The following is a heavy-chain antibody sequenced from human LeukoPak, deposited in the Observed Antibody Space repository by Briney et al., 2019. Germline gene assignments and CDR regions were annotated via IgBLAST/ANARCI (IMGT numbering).Heavy chain of an antibody. CDR3: AKGQELDDGVFDS. J-gene: IGHJ4*02. CDR2: IRSNGDTA. D-gene: IGHD1-1*01. V-gene: IGHV3-23*01. Sequence: GGSLRLSCTASGFTFSSIALTWARQAPGKGLEWVSTIRSNGDTAYNADSVNGRFTISRDNSKNTLYLQMDSLRVEDTAIYYCAKGQELDDGVFDSWGQGTLVTVSS. CDR1: GFTFSSIA.